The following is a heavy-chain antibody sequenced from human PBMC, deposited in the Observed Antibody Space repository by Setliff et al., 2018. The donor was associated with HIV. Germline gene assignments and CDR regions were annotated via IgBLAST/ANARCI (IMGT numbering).Heavy chain of an antibody. CDR1: DDSFSTNY. Sequence: PSETLSLTCNVSDDSFSTNYWSWVRQPPGKGLEWIGYIYASGSTNYNPSLKSRVTISVDTSKNQFSLKLSSVTAADAAVYYCARGSYSSSWYGSHFDYWGQGILVTVSS. J-gene: IGHJ4*02. D-gene: IGHD6-13*01. CDR3: ARGSYSSSWYGSHFDY. CDR2: IYASGST. V-gene: IGHV4-4*09.